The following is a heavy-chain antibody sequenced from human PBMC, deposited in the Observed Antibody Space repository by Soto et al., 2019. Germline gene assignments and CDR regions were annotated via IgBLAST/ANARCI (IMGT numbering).Heavy chain of an antibody. CDR2: IYYSGST. D-gene: IGHD1-26*01. J-gene: IGHJ4*02. V-gene: IGHV4-39*01. CDR3: ARRPAGGACFDY. Sequence: QLQLQESGPGLVKPSETLSLTCTVSGGSISSSSYYWGWIRQPPGKGLEWIGSIYYSGSTYYNPSLKSRVTISVDTSKNQFSLKLSSVTAADTAVYYCARRPAGGACFDYWGQGTLVTVSS. CDR1: GGSISSSSYY.